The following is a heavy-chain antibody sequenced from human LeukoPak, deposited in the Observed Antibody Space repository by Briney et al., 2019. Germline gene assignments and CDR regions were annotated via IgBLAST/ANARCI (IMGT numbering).Heavy chain of an antibody. D-gene: IGHD4-17*01. CDR2: VNHMGST. V-gene: IGHV4-34*01. CDR3: ARRGYGDFPFYFDY. CDR1: GGSFNHYY. J-gene: IGHJ4*02. Sequence: SETLSLTCAVYGGSFNHYYWTWIRQPPGKGLEWIGEVNHMGSTNYNPYLKSRVTISAHTSTNQFSLKLNSVTAADTAVYYCARRGYGDFPFYFDYWGQGTLVPVSS.